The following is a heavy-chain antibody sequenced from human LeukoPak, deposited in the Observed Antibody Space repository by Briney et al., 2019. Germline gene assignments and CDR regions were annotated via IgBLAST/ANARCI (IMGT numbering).Heavy chain of an antibody. CDR3: ASGGYYDSSLDY. V-gene: IGHV4-30-4*01. J-gene: IGHJ4*02. CDR1: GGSISSGDYY. D-gene: IGHD3-22*01. CDR2: IYYSGST. Sequence: SETLSLTCTVSGGSISSGDYYWSWIRQPPGKGLEWIGYIYYSGSTYYNPSLKSRVTISVDTSKNQFSLKLSSVTAANTAVYYCASGGYYDSSLDYWGQGTLVTVSS.